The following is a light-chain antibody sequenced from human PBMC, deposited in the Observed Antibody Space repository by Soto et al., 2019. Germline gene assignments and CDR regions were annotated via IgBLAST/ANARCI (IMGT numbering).Light chain of an antibody. CDR2: DAS. CDR1: QSASSH. Sequence: EIVLTQSPATLSLFPGERATLSCRASQSASSHLAWYQQKSGQAPRLVIYDASKRAPGIPARFSGSGSGTDFTLTISRLEPEDFAVYYCRQYGSSGTFGQGTKVDIK. CDR3: RQYGSSGT. V-gene: IGKV3-11*01. J-gene: IGKJ1*01.